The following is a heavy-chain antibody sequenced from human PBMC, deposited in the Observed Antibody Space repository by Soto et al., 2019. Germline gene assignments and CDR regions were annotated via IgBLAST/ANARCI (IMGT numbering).Heavy chain of an antibody. Sequence: QVQLVQSGAEVRKPGASVRLSCKASGYTLTRFYLHWVRQAPGQGLEWMGIINTRGGTTAYAQKFRGRLTVTRDTSTSTVYMELSNLRSEDTAIYYCASHDPGARFDPWGQGTLVIVSS. CDR3: ASHDPGARFDP. D-gene: IGHD1-1*01. CDR1: GYTLTRFY. CDR2: INTRGGTT. J-gene: IGHJ5*02. V-gene: IGHV1-46*01.